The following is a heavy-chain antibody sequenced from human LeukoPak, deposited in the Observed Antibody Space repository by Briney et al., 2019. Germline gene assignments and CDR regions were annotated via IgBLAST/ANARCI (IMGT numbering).Heavy chain of an antibody. Sequence: GESLRLSCAASGFTFSNYFMSWIRQAPGKGLDWVANIKQDGSEIYYVDSVKGRFTVSRDNSKSTLYLQINSLRAEDTAVYYCAPQLWDHPGPWGQGTLVIVSS. CDR2: IKQDGSEI. CDR3: APQLWDHPGP. V-gene: IGHV3-7*03. D-gene: IGHD3-16*01. J-gene: IGHJ5*02. CDR1: GFTFSNYF.